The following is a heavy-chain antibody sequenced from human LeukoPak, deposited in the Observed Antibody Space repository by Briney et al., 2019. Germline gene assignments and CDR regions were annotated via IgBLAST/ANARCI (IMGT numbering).Heavy chain of an antibody. J-gene: IGHJ5*02. CDR2: FDPEDGET. Sequence: GASVKVSCKVSGYTLTELSMHWVRQAPGKGLEWMGGFDPEDGETIYAQKFQGRVTMTEDTSADTAYMELSSLRSEDTAVYYCATLTATGGAWFDPWGQGTLVTVSS. CDR3: ATLTATGGAWFDP. D-gene: IGHD7-27*01. V-gene: IGHV1-24*01. CDR1: GYTLTELS.